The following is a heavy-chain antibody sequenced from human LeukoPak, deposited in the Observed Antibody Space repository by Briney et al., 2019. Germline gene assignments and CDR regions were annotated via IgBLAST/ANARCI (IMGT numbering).Heavy chain of an antibody. J-gene: IGHJ4*02. V-gene: IGHV3-53*01. D-gene: IGHD3-22*01. CDR1: GFAVSSNY. CDR3: ARVLDTSGGYPGGFDY. CDR2: VYSGGNT. Sequence: GGSLRLSCAASGFAVSSNYMTWVRQAPGKGLEWVSVVYSGGNTIYAVSVQGRFTVSTDISKNTVFLQMSSLRAEDTAVYYCARVLDTSGGYPGGFDYWGRGTLVTVSS.